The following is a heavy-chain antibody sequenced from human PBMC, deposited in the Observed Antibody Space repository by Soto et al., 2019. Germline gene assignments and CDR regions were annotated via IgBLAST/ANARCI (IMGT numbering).Heavy chain of an antibody. D-gene: IGHD2-2*01. V-gene: IGHV3-23*01. CDR2: ISGSGGST. CDR1: GFTFSSYA. Sequence: GGSLRLSCAASGFTFSSYAMSWVRQAPGKGLEWVSAISGSGGSTYYADSVKGRSTISRDNSKNTLYLQMNSLRAEDTAVYYCAKAGRVVPAAMSVDAFDIWGQGTMVTVSS. CDR3: AKAGRVVPAAMSVDAFDI. J-gene: IGHJ3*02.